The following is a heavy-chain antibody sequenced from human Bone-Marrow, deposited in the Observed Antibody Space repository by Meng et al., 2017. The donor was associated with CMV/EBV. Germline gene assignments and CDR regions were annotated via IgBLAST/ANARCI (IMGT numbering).Heavy chain of an antibody. CDR2: IYPGDSDT. CDR1: GYTFRTYW. CDR3: ARQRRFGVVTTLPFDY. V-gene: IGHV5-51*01. D-gene: IGHD3-3*01. Sequence: GESLKISCKGSGYTFRTYWIGWVRQMPGKGLEWMGIIYPGDSDTRYSPSFQGQVTISADKSISTAYLQWSSLKASDTAMYYCARQRRFGVVTTLPFDYWGQGTLVTVSS. J-gene: IGHJ4*02.